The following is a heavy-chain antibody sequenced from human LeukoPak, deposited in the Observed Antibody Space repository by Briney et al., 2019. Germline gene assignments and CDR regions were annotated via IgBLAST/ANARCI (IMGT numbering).Heavy chain of an antibody. D-gene: IGHD6-13*01. Sequence: GGSLRLSCAASGFPFSNYWMSWVRQAPGRGLEWVSYISSSSSAKYYADSVKGRFTISRDNAKNSLYLQMNSLRAEDTAVYYCARDLGASSWYRGTDYWGQGTLVTVSS. CDR1: GFPFSNYW. V-gene: IGHV3-48*01. CDR2: ISSSSSAK. J-gene: IGHJ4*02. CDR3: ARDLGASSWYRGTDY.